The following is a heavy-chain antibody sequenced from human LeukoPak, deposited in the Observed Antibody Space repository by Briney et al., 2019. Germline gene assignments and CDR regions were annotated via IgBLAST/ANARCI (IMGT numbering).Heavy chain of an antibody. D-gene: IGHD6-13*01. Sequence: GGSLRLSCAASGFTFSSYAMHWVRQAPGKGLEWVAVISYDGSNKYYADSVKGRFTISRDNSKNTLYLQMNSLRAEDTAVYYCVRDRERGDPYSSSYGYWGQGTLVTVSS. CDR2: ISYDGSNK. CDR3: VRDRERGDPYSSSYGY. V-gene: IGHV3-30-3*01. CDR1: GFTFSSYA. J-gene: IGHJ4*02.